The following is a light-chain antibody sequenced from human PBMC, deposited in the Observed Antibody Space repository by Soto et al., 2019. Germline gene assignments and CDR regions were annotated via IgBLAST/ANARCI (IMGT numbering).Light chain of an antibody. CDR2: GAS. CDR3: QQYYEYPPLI. V-gene: IGKV3-15*01. Sequence: EIVMTQSPATLSVSPGERATLSCRASRNINRKLAWYQQKPGQAPRILISGASTRATGIPARFSGSGSGTEFTLTISSLQSEDFAVYYCQQYYEYPPLIFGGGTKVEIK. J-gene: IGKJ4*01. CDR1: RNINRK.